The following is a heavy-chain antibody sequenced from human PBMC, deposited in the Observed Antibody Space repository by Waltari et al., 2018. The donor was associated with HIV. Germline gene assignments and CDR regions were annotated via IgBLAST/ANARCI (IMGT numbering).Heavy chain of an antibody. CDR3: ARTAAWTPQYYYAVDV. CDR2: SNGDGSRT. J-gene: IGHJ6*02. CDR1: GFGFSSYW. Sequence: EVQLVESGGGLVQPGGSLRLACAASGFGFSSYWMHWVRQAPGKGLVWVSRSNGDGSRTTYADSVKGRFTISRDNAKNTLFLQMNSLRVEDTAVYYCARTAAWTPQYYYAVDVWGQGTTVTVSS. V-gene: IGHV3-74*01. D-gene: IGHD2-15*01.